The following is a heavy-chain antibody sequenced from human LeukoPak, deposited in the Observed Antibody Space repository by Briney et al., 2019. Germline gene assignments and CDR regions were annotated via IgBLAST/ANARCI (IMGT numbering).Heavy chain of an antibody. Sequence: SETLSLTCAVYGGSFSGYYWGWIRQPPGKGLERIGSIFNSGSTYYNPSLKSRVTISVDTSKNQFSLKLSSVTAADTAVYYCASPESGYYYRFDYWGQGTLVTVSS. D-gene: IGHD3-22*01. V-gene: IGHV4-34*12. CDR1: GGSFSGYY. CDR3: ASPESGYYYRFDY. CDR2: IFNSGST. J-gene: IGHJ4*02.